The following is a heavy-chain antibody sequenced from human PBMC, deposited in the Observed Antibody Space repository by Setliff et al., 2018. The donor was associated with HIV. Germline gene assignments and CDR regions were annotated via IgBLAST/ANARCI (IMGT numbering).Heavy chain of an antibody. CDR2: IFYTGST. CDR1: GDSIISNTYY. V-gene: IGHV4-39*01. CDR3: ARQTRNRYDVFTGYSVL. J-gene: IGHJ4*02. D-gene: IGHD3-9*01. Sequence: SETLSLTCSVSGDSIISNTYYWGWIRQPPGKGPEWIASIFYTGSTFYTSSLKSRVRISMDKPKNQFSLELTSVTTEDTAVFYCARQTRNRYDVFTGYSVLWGQGILVTVSS.